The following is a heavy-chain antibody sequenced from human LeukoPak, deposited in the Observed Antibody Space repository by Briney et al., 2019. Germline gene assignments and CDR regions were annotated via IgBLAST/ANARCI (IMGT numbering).Heavy chain of an antibody. V-gene: IGHV1-18*01. CDR2: ISAYNGNT. J-gene: IGHJ4*02. CDR1: GYTFTSYG. D-gene: IGHD2-15*01. CDR3: AKVAATSVDY. Sequence: ASVKVSCKASGYTFTSYGISWVRHAPGQGLEWMGWISAYNGNTNYAQTLQGRVTMTTDPSTSTAYMELRRLRSDDTAVYYCAKVAATSVDYWGEGTLVTVSS.